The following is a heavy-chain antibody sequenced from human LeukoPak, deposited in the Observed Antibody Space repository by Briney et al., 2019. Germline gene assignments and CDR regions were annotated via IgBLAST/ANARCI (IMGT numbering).Heavy chain of an antibody. CDR2: IYSGGST. V-gene: IGHV3-53*01. CDR3: ARGWYSSGFDY. D-gene: IGHD6-19*01. J-gene: IGHJ4*02. Sequence: GGSLRLSCAASGFTFTSYSMNWVRQAPGKGLEWVSVIYSGGSTYYADSVKGRFTISRDNSKNTLYLQMNSLRAEDTAVYYCARGWYSSGFDYWAREPWSPSPQ. CDR1: GFTFTSYS.